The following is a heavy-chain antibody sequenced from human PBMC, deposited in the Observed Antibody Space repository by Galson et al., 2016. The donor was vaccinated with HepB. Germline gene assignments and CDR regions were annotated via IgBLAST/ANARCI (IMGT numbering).Heavy chain of an antibody. Sequence: TLSLTCAVSGGSIRDNNWWSWVRQPPGKGLEWIGEIYHSGSTSYNPSLKNRVTIAVDKSKNHFSLKLTSVTAADTAVYYCAKSVSYCNGNSCSSTVPDYWGQGTLVTVSS. CDR3: AKSVSYCNGNSCSSTVPDY. CDR1: GGSIRDNNW. V-gene: IGHV4-4*02. D-gene: IGHD2-15*01. J-gene: IGHJ4*02. CDR2: IYHSGST.